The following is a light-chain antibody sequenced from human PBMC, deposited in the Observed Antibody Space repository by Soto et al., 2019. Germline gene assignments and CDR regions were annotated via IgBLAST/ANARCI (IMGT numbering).Light chain of an antibody. Sequence: DIQMTQSPSSLSASVGDRVTITCRASQDISNYLAWYQQKPGKVPELLIYTASTLQSGVPSRFSGSGSGTEFTLTISSLQPDDFATYYCQHYNSYSEAFGQGTKVDIK. CDR2: TAS. CDR1: QDISNY. CDR3: QHYNSYSEA. V-gene: IGKV1-27*01. J-gene: IGKJ1*01.